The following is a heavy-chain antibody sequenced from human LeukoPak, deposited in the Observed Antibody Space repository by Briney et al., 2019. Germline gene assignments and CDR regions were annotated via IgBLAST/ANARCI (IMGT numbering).Heavy chain of an antibody. CDR1: GGSISSSNW. CDR2: IYHSGST. D-gene: IGHD3-10*02. J-gene: IGHJ6*02. V-gene: IGHV4-4*02. Sequence: PSETLSLTCAVSGGSISSSNWWSWVRQPPGKGLEWIGEIYHSGSTNYNPSLKSRVTISVDKSKNQFSLKLSSVTAADTAVYYCARDFVRGVRRMDVWGQGTTVTVSS. CDR3: ARDFVRGVRRMDV.